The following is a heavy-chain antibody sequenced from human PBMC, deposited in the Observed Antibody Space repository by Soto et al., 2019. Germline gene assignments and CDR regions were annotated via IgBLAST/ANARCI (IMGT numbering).Heavy chain of an antibody. CDR1: GFTFSSYA. CDR3: ARGPSGSYSWFDH. Sequence: GGSLRLSCAASGFTFSSYAMHWVRQAPGKGLEWVAVISYDGSNKYYADSVKGRFTISRDNSKNTLYLQMTSLRAEDTAVYYCARGPSGSYSWFDHWGQGTLVTVSS. D-gene: IGHD1-26*01. CDR2: ISYDGSNK. V-gene: IGHV3-30-3*01. J-gene: IGHJ5*02.